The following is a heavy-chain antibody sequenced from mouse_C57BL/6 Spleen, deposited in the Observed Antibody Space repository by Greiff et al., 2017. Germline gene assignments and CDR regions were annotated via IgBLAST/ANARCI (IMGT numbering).Heavy chain of an antibody. V-gene: IGHV1-7*01. CDR3: ARELPNWFYY. CDR2: INPSSGYT. CDR1: GYTFTSYW. D-gene: IGHD4-1*02. J-gene: IGHJ2*01. Sequence: QVQLQQSGAELAKPGASVKLSCKASGYTFTSYWMHWVKQRPGQGLEWIGYINPSSGYTKYNQKFKDKATLTADKSSSKAYMQLSSLTYEDSADYYCARELPNWFYYWGPGTPLTVSS.